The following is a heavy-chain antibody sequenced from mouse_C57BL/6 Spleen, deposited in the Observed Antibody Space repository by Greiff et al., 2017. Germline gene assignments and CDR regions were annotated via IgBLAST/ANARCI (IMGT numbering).Heavy chain of an antibody. V-gene: IGHV2-9-1*01. CDR3: ARNNYYGSSYAMDY. Sequence: VNLVESGPGLVAPSQSLSITCTVSGFSLTSYAISWVRQPPGKGLEWLGVIWTGGGTNYNSALKSRLSISKDNSKSQVFLKMNSLQTDDTARYYCARNNYYGSSYAMDYWGQGTSVTVSS. D-gene: IGHD1-1*01. J-gene: IGHJ4*01. CDR1: GFSLTSYA. CDR2: IWTGGGT.